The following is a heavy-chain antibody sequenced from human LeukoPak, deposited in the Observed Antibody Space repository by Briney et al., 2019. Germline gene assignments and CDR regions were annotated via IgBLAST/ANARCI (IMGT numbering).Heavy chain of an antibody. CDR2: IIPILGIA. Sequence: SVKVSCKASGYTFTSYGISWVRQAPGQGLEWMGWIIPILGIANYAQKFQGRVTITADKSTSTAYMELSSLRSEDTAVYYCAREVSSYTPSDYWGQGTLVTVSS. CDR3: AREVSSYTPSDY. CDR1: GYTFTSYG. V-gene: IGHV1-69*10. D-gene: IGHD2-2*02. J-gene: IGHJ4*02.